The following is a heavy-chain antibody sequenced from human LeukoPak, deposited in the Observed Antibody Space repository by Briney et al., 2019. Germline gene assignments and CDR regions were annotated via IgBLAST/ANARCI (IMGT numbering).Heavy chain of an antibody. V-gene: IGHV4-30-2*01. J-gene: IGHJ4*02. CDR2: IYHSGST. CDR3: ARDSATRGFDY. CDR1: GGSISSGGYS. D-gene: IGHD1-26*01. Sequence: PSETLSLTCAVSGGSISSGGYSWSWIRQPPGKGLEWIGYIYHSGSTYYNPSLKSRVTISVDRSKNQFSLKLSSVTAADTAVFYCARDSATRGFDYWGQGTLVTVSS.